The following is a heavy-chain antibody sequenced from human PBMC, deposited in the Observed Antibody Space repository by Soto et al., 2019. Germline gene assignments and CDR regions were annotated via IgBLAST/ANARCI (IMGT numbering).Heavy chain of an antibody. D-gene: IGHD2-2*01. CDR1: GFTFSSYA. V-gene: IGHV3-23*01. CDR2: ISGSGGST. CDR3: AKSLVGPLYYFDY. J-gene: IGHJ4*02. Sequence: EVQLLESGGGLVQPGGSLRLSCAASGFTFSSYAMSWVRQAPGKGLEWVSAISGSGGSTYYADSVKGRFTISRDNSKNPLYLQMNSLRAEDTAVYYCAKSLVGPLYYFDYWGQGTLVTVSS.